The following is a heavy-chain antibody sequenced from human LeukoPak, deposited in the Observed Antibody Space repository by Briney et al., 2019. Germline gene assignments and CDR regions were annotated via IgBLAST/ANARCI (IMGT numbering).Heavy chain of an antibody. Sequence: SETLSLTCTVSGGSISSGSYYWSWIRQPAGKGLEWIGRIYTSGSTNYNPSLKSRVTISVDTSKNQFSLKLSSVTATDTAVYYCARGTRRNIVVVPAATPTDYYYYYMDVWGKGTTVTTSS. CDR1: GGSISSGSYY. V-gene: IGHV4-61*02. J-gene: IGHJ6*03. CDR2: IYTSGST. CDR3: ARGTRRNIVVVPAATPTDYYYYYMDV. D-gene: IGHD2-2*01.